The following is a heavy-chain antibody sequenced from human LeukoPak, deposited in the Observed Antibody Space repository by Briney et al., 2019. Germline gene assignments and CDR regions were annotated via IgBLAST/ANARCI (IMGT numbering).Heavy chain of an antibody. CDR3: ARVVRILTGYYRNSYYYYYMDV. CDR2: IYYSGST. D-gene: IGHD3-9*01. Sequence: PSETLSLTCTVSGGSISSYYWSWIRQPPGKGLEWIGYIYYSGSTNYNPSLKSRVTISVDTSKNQFSLKLSSVTAANTAVYYCARVVRILTGYYRNSYYYYYMDVWGKGTTVTISS. J-gene: IGHJ6*03. CDR1: GGSISSYY. V-gene: IGHV4-59*12.